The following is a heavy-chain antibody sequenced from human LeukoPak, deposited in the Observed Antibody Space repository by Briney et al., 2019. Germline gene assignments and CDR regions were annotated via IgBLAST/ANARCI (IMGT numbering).Heavy chain of an antibody. CDR3: ARNGATVTTSIDY. CDR1: GGSFSGYY. CDR2: INNSGST. Sequence: SETLSLTCAVYGGSFSGYYWRWIRQPPGKGREWCGEINNSGSTNYNPSLKSRVTMSVDTSKNQFSLKLSSVTAADTAVYYCARNGATVTTSIDYWGQGTLVTVSS. V-gene: IGHV4-34*01. J-gene: IGHJ4*02. D-gene: IGHD4-17*01.